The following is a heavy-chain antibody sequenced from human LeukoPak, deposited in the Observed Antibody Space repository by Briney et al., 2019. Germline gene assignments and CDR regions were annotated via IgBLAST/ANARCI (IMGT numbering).Heavy chain of an antibody. D-gene: IGHD4-17*01. CDR3: AKDQGDGDYFDY. Sequence: GGSLRLSCAASGFTFSNYGMHWVRQAPGKGLDWVTFIRYNGNNKYYADSVKGRFTISRDNSKNTLYLQMNSLKPEDTAVYYCAKDQGDGDYFDYWGQGTLVTVSS. J-gene: IGHJ4*02. CDR2: IRYNGNNK. CDR1: GFTFSNYG. V-gene: IGHV3-30*02.